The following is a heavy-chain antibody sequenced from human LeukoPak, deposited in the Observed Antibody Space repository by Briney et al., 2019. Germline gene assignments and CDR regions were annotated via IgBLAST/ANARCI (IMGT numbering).Heavy chain of an antibody. V-gene: IGHV4-59*01. J-gene: IGHJ4*02. CDR2: IYSSGST. D-gene: IGHD3-3*01. CDR3: ARKAKFWSGYYIYYFDY. Sequence: PSETLSLTCTVSGGSISSYYWSWIRQPPGKGMGWIGYIYSSGSTNYNPSLKSRVTISVDTSKNQFSLKLGSVTAADTAVYYCARKAKFWSGYYIYYFDYWGQGTLVTVSS. CDR1: GGSISSYY.